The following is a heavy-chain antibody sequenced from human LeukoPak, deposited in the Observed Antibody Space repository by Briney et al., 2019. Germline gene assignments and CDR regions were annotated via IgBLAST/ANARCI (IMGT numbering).Heavy chain of an antibody. Sequence: GGSLRLSCAASGFTFSSYAMHWVRQAPGKGLEWVALIWYDGNNKYYADSVKGRFTISRDNSKNTLYLQLNSLRAEDTAVYYCARQHCSGGDCYFFDWGQGTLVTVSS. CDR3: ARQHCSGGDCYFFD. D-gene: IGHD2-15*01. V-gene: IGHV3-33*08. CDR2: IWYDGNNK. J-gene: IGHJ4*02. CDR1: GFTFSSYA.